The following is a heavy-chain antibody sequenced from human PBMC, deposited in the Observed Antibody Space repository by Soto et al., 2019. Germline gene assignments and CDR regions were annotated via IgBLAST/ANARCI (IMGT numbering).Heavy chain of an antibody. CDR1: GGTFSSYT. Sequence: QVQLVQSGAEVKKPGSSVKVSCKASGGTFSSYTISWVRQAPGQGLEWMGRIIPILGIANYAQKFQGRVTITAEQSTSTAYMEVRSLGSEDTAGYYCAGEFVVVPAAMRGTWFDPWGQGTLVTVSS. CDR3: AGEFVVVPAAMRGTWFDP. D-gene: IGHD2-2*01. J-gene: IGHJ5*02. V-gene: IGHV1-69*08. CDR2: IIPILGIA.